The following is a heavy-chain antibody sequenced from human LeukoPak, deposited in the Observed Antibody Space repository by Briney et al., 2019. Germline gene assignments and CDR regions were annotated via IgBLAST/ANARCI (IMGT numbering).Heavy chain of an antibody. D-gene: IGHD6-19*01. J-gene: IGHJ5*02. CDR1: GFTFSSYS. V-gene: IGHV3-21*01. Sequence: PGGSLRLSCAASGFTFSSYSMNWVRQAPGKGLEWVSSISSSSSYIYYADSVKGRFTISRDNAKNSLYLQMNSLRAEDTAVYYCARPGKEWLVINWFDPWGQGTLVTASS. CDR3: ARPGKEWLVINWFDP. CDR2: ISSSSSYI.